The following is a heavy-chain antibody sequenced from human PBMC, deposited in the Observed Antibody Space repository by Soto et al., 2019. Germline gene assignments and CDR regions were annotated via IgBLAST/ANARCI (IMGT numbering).Heavy chain of an antibody. V-gene: IGHV3-74*01. D-gene: IGHD2-21*01. J-gene: IGHJ6*02. CDR1: GFALSRYW. Sequence: GGSLRLSCTASGFALSRYWMYWVRRAPGKGLVWVSHINSGGNITPYAESVRGRFTISRDNSKNTLYLDMHSLTTDDTAVYFCARSLWSPYFYYGLDVWGHGTTVTVSS. CDR3: ARSLWSPYFYYGLDV. CDR2: INSGGNIT.